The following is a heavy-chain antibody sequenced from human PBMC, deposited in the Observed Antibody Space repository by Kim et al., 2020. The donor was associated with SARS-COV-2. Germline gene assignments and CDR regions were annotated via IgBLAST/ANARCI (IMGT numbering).Heavy chain of an antibody. Sequence: SETLSLTCAVYGGSFSGYYWSWIRQPPGKGLEWIGEINHSGNTNYNPSLKSRVTISVDTSKNQFSLKLSSVTAADTAVYYCARVLKSSSSSLDYWGQGTL. CDR2: INHSGNT. V-gene: IGHV4-34*01. CDR1: GGSFSGYY. CDR3: ARVLKSSSSSLDY. J-gene: IGHJ4*02. D-gene: IGHD6-6*01.